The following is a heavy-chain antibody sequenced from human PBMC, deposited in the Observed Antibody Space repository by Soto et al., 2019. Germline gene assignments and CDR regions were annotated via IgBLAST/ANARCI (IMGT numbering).Heavy chain of an antibody. CDR2: IIPIFGTA. CDR1: GGTFSSYA. J-gene: IGHJ3*02. Sequence: GASVKVSCKASGGTFSSYALSWLRQAPGQGLEWMGGIIPIFGTANYAQKFQGRVTITADKSTSTAYMELSSLRSEDTAVYYCARDVYDYVWGSYRCAFDIWGQGTMVTGSS. D-gene: IGHD3-16*02. CDR3: ARDVYDYVWGSYRCAFDI. V-gene: IGHV1-69*06.